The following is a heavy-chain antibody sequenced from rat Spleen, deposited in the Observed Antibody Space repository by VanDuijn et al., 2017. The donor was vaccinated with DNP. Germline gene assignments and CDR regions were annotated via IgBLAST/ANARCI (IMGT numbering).Heavy chain of an antibody. Sequence: EVQLVESGGGLVQPGRSLKLSCAASGFTFSDYYMAWVRQAPTKGLEWVATISYDGSNTYYREFVKGRFTISRDNAKSSLSLQMDSLRSEDTATYYCAKHDGTEGIDFDYWGQGVMVTVSS. CDR2: ISYDGSNT. D-gene: IGHD1-11*01. CDR3: AKHDGTEGIDFDY. V-gene: IGHV5-7*01. CDR1: GFTFSDYY. J-gene: IGHJ2*01.